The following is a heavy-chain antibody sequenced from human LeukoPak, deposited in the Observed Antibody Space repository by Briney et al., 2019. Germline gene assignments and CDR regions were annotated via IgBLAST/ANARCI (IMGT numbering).Heavy chain of an antibody. CDR2: IKQDGSEK. Sequence: PGGSLRLSCAASGFTFSSYWMSWVRQAPGKGLEWVANIKQDGSEKYYVDSVKGRFTISRDNAKNSLYLQMNSLRAEDTAVYYCAREAHCSSTSCYLYYFDYWGQGTLVTVSS. J-gene: IGHJ4*02. CDR1: GFTFSSYW. CDR3: AREAHCSSTSCYLYYFDY. D-gene: IGHD2-2*01. V-gene: IGHV3-7*01.